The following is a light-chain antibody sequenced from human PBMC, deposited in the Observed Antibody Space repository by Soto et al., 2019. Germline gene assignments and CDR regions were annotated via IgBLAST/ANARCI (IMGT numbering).Light chain of an antibody. Sequence: SALTQPPSASGTPGQRVIISCSGSSCNIGRRTVNWYQQLPGAAPKLLIYNNTQRPSGVPDRFSGSKSGTSAFLAITGLQSEDAADYYCAAWDDSLTGHVFGIGTKVTV. CDR3: AAWDDSLTGHV. V-gene: IGLV1-44*01. CDR2: NNT. CDR1: SCNIGRRT. J-gene: IGLJ1*01.